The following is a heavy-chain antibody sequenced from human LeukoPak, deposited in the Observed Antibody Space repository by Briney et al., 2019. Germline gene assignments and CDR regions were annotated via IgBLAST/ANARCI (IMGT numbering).Heavy chain of an antibody. Sequence: PGGSLRLSCAASGFTFSSYAMSWVRQAPGKGLEWVSAISGSGGSTYYADSVKGRFTISRDNSKNTLYLQMNSLRAEDTAVYYCAKGLKKQWLANWLDPWGQGTLVTVSS. CDR2: ISGSGGST. CDR1: GFTFSSYA. D-gene: IGHD6-19*01. J-gene: IGHJ5*02. CDR3: AKGLKKQWLANWLDP. V-gene: IGHV3-23*01.